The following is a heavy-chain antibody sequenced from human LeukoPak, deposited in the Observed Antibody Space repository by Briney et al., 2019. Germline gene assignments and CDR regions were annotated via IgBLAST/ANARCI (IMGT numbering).Heavy chain of an antibody. V-gene: IGHV3-66*01. Sequence: GGSLRLSCAVSGFTVSSNYMSWVRQAPGKGLEWVSVIYSGGSTCYADSVKGRFTISRDNAKNSLYLQMNSLRAEDTAVYYCARGYDFWSGYPLLDYWGQGTLVTVSS. J-gene: IGHJ4*02. CDR1: GFTVSSNY. D-gene: IGHD3-3*01. CDR3: ARGYDFWSGYPLLDY. CDR2: IYSGGST.